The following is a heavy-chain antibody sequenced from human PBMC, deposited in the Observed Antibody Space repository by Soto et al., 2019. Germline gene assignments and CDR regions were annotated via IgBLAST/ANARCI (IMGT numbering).Heavy chain of an antibody. D-gene: IGHD2-15*01. V-gene: IGHV3-72*01. CDR1: GFTFSAHY. CDR2: SRDKAHSYST. Sequence: EVQLVESGGGLVQPGGSLRLACAASGFTFSAHYMDWVRQAPGKGLERIGRSRDKAHSYSTEYAASVKGRFTVSREESENSLFLQLNSLKVEDTAMYFCTRAPPYCTGGSCYMDSWGPGTLVTVSS. J-gene: IGHJ4*02. CDR3: TRAPPYCTGGSCYMDS.